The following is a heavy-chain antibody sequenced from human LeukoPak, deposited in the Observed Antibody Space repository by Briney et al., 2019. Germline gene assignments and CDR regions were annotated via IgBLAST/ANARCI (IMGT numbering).Heavy chain of an antibody. CDR1: GYTFTSYG. Sequence: GASVKVSCNASGYTFTSYGISWVRQAPGQGLEWMGWISAYNGNTNYAQKLQGRVTMTTDTSTSTAYMELRSLRSDDTAVYYCARGRRVAAAVELDYWGQGTLVTVSS. V-gene: IGHV1-18*01. CDR2: ISAYNGNT. CDR3: ARGRRVAAAVELDY. J-gene: IGHJ4*02. D-gene: IGHD6-13*01.